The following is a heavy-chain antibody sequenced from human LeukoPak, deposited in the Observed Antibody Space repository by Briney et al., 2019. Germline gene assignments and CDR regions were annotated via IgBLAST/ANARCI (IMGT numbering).Heavy chain of an antibody. Sequence: SDTPSFTCAVSGYSISSNHWWGWIRQPPGKGLEWIGYIFYAGSTYYNPSLKSRVTMSVDTSKNQFSLRLSSVTAVDTAVYYCARIGPILGAAWVDYWGQGTLVSVSS. CDR1: GYSISSNHW. CDR3: ARIGPILGAAWVDY. V-gene: IGHV4-28*01. CDR2: IFYAGST. J-gene: IGHJ4*02. D-gene: IGHD3-3*02.